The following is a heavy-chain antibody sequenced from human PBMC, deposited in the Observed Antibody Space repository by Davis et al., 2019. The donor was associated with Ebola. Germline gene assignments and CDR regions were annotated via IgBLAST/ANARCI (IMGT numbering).Heavy chain of an antibody. CDR3: ARYLGDGYNSGPAFDI. Sequence: PSETLSLTCAVYGGSFSGYYWSWIRQPPGKGLEWIGEINHSGSTNYNPSLKSRVTISVDTSKNQFSLKLSSVTAADTAVYYCARYLGDGYNSGPAFDIWGQGTMVTVSS. CDR2: INHSGST. J-gene: IGHJ3*02. CDR1: GGSFSGYY. V-gene: IGHV4-34*01. D-gene: IGHD5-24*01.